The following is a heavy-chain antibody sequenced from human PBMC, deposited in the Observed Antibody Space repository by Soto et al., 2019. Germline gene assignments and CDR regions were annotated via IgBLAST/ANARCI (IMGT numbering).Heavy chain of an antibody. V-gene: IGHV1-69*01. CDR1: GGTFSGYA. D-gene: IGHD1-20*01. CDR3: ARDPRSITGTTSSEDFQH. J-gene: IGHJ1*01. CDR2: IIPLLGIT. Sequence: QAHLMQSGAEVKKPGSSVKVSCKASGGTFSGYAISWVRQAPGQGLEWMGGIIPLLGITNYAQKFQGRITIAADESTGTGYMELRSLRSEDTAVYYCARDPRSITGTTSSEDFQHWGQGTLVRVSS.